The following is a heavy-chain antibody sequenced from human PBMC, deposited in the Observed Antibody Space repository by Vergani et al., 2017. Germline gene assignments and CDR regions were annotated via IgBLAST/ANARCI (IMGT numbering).Heavy chain of an antibody. CDR1: GFTFSSYS. CDR3: AKGPFGSTSDPYYYYYGMDV. J-gene: IGHJ6*02. Sequence: VQLVESGGGLVKPGGSLRLSCAASGFTFSSYSMNWVRQAPGKGLQWVAVISYDGSNKYYADSVKGRFTISRDNSKNTLYLQMNSLRAEDTAVYYCAKGPFGSTSDPYYYYYGMDVWGQGTTVTVSS. V-gene: IGHV3-30*18. CDR2: ISYDGSNK. D-gene: IGHD2-2*01.